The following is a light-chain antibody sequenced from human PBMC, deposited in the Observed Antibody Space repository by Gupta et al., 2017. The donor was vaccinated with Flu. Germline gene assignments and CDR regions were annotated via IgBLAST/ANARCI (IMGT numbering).Light chain of an antibody. V-gene: IGKV1-5*03. J-gene: IGKJ5*01. CDR3: QHYNSYSFT. Sequence: DIQITQSPSTLSASVGDRVTITCRASHSISNWLAWYQQKPGKAPMLLLYTSSRLESGVPSRFSGSESGQEFTLTISRLQPDDFATYYCQHYNSYSFTFGQGTRMEIK. CDR1: HSISNW. CDR2: TSS.